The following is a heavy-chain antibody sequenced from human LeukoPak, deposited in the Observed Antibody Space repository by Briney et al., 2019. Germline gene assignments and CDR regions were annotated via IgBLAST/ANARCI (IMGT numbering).Heavy chain of an antibody. D-gene: IGHD3-22*01. J-gene: IGHJ4*02. CDR3: ARVASITMICDF. CDR2: ISTSGRYT. Sequence: GGSLRLSCAASGFTFSDYYMSWIRQAPGKGLEWVSYISTSGRYTNYTDSVKGRFTISRDSAKNSLFLQMNSLRAEDTAVYYCARVASITMICDFWGQGTLVTVSS. V-gene: IGHV3-11*06. CDR1: GFTFSDYY.